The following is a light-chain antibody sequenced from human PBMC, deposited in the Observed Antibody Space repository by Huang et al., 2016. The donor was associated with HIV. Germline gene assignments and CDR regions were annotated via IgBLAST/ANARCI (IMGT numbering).Light chain of an antibody. Sequence: EVVMTQSPATLSVSPGERATISCRASQSVGSNLAWYQQKPGLSPRLLIYGVSTRATGIPARFSGSGSGAEFTLTISSLQSEDFAVYYCQQYNDWPRTFGQGTKLEIK. CDR1: QSVGSN. J-gene: IGKJ2*01. V-gene: IGKV3-15*01. CDR3: QQYNDWPRT. CDR2: GVS.